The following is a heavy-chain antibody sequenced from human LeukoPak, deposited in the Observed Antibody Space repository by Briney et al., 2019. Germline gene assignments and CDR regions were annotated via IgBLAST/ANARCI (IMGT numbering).Heavy chain of an antibody. V-gene: IGHV3-33*01. CDR3: ARDQRGFSYSKYYFDY. Sequence: QPGGSLTLSCAASGFTFRSYGMRSVRQAPGKGVEWVAVTWYDGTNKYYADSVKGRFTISRDNSKNTLYLQMNSLRAEDTAVYYCARDQRGFSYSKYYFDYWGQGTLVTVPS. D-gene: IGHD5-18*01. CDR2: TWYDGTNK. J-gene: IGHJ4*02. CDR1: GFTFRSYG.